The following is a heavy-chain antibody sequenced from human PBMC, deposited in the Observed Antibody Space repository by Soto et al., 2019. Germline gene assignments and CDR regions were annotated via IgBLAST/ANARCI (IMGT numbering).Heavy chain of an antibody. D-gene: IGHD2-15*01. J-gene: IGHJ5*02. CDR1: GYTFTSYG. CDR3: ARVLEYCSGGSCYPDWFDP. CDR2: ISAYNGNT. Sequence: QVQLVQSGAEVKKPGASVKVSCKASGYTFTSYGISWVRQAPGQGLEWMGWISAYNGNTNYAQKLQGRVTMTTDTSTSTDYMELRSLRSDDTAVYYCARVLEYCSGGSCYPDWFDPWGQGTLVTVSS. V-gene: IGHV1-18*01.